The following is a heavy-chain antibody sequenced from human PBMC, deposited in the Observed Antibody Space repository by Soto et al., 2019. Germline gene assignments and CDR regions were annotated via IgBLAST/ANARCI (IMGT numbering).Heavy chain of an antibody. V-gene: IGHV4-30-2*01. CDR1: GGSISSGGYS. Sequence: QLQLQESGSGLVKPSQTLSLTCAGSGGSISSGGYSWSWIRQPPGKGLEWIGYIYHSGSTYYNPSPKSRVXIXVYXSKNQVSLKLSSVTAADTAVYYCARGMTTVTTFDYWGQGTLVTVSS. CDR2: IYHSGST. J-gene: IGHJ4*02. CDR3: ARGMTTVTTFDY. D-gene: IGHD4-17*01.